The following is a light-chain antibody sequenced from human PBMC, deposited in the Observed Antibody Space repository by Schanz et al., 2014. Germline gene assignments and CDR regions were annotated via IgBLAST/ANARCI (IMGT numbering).Light chain of an antibody. CDR2: GAS. CDR1: HSVASH. J-gene: IGKJ1*01. CDR3: QHYNNWPPWT. V-gene: IGKV3-15*01. Sequence: ETVMTQSPASLSVSPGESATLSCRASHSVASHLAWYQQKPGQAPRLLIYGASTRATGIPARFSGSGSGTEFTLTITSLQSEDSAVYYCQHYNNWPPWTFGQGTRVEI.